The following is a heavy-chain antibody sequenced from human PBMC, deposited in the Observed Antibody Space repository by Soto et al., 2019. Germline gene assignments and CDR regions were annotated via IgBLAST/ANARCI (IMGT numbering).Heavy chain of an antibody. Sequence: QVQLVQSSGEVKKPGASVKVSCKASGYTFIRYGITWVRQAPGQGLEWLGWVSPYDDKTIYAQKGQGRVTRTPDTATRIVYMEVRGLKSDDTAVYYCARGGYYDNSWGKLSHYGLDVWGQGTSVTVSS. CDR3: ARGGYYDNSWGKLSHYGLDV. V-gene: IGHV1-18*01. CDR1: GYTFIRYG. J-gene: IGHJ6*02. CDR2: VSPYDDKT. D-gene: IGHD3-16*01.